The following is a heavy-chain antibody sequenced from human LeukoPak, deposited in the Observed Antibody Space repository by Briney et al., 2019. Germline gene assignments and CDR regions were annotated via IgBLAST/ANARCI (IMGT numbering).Heavy chain of an antibody. J-gene: IGHJ4*02. CDR1: GFTFSSYG. D-gene: IGHD3-22*01. Sequence: PGGSLRLSCAASGFTFSSYGMHWVRQAPGKGLEWVSVIYSGGSTYHADSVKGRFTISRDNSKNTLYLQMNSLRAEDTAVYYCARDYYYDSSGFDYWGQGTLVTVSS. V-gene: IGHV3-53*01. CDR3: ARDYYYDSSGFDY. CDR2: IYSGGST.